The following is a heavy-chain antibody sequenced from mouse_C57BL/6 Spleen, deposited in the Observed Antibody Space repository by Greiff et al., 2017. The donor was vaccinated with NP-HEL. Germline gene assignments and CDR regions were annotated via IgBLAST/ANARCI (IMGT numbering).Heavy chain of an antibody. D-gene: IGHD2-4*01. J-gene: IGHJ3*01. CDR1: GYAFSSSW. Sequence: QVQLQQSGPELVKPGASVKISCKASGYAFSSSWMNWVKQRPGKGLEWIGRIYPGAGDTNYNGKFKGKATLTADKSSSTAYMQLSSLTSEDSAVYFCAREDYDFAYWGQGTLVTVSA. CDR3: AREDYDFAY. CDR2: IYPGAGDT. V-gene: IGHV1-82*01.